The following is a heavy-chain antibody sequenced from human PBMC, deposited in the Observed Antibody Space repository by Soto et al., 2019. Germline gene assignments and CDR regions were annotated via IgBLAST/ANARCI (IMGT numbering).Heavy chain of an antibody. CDR2: IIPILGIA. Sequence: QVQLVQSGAEVKKPGSSVKVSCKASGGTFSSYTISWVRQAPGQGLEWMGRIIPILGIANYAQKFQGRVTITAHKSTSKAYLELSSMRAEDTAVYYCARVDFGYGGSPRLDCWGQGTLVTVSS. V-gene: IGHV1-69*02. CDR1: GGTFSSYT. CDR3: ARVDFGYGGSPRLDC. D-gene: IGHD2-15*01. J-gene: IGHJ4*02.